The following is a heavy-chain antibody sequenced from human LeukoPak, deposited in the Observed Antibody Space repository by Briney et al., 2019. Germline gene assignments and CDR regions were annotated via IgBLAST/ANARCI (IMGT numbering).Heavy chain of an antibody. CDR2: IYHSGST. V-gene: IGHV4-38-2*02. J-gene: IGHJ4*02. Sequence: PSETLSLACTVSGYSISSGYYWGWIRQPPGQGLEWIGSIYHSGSTYYNPSLKSRVTISVDTSKNQFSLKLSSVTAADTAVYYCARDLFISEDIVVVVAATQKDYWGQGTLVTVSS. D-gene: IGHD2-15*01. CDR1: GYSISSGYY. CDR3: ARDLFISEDIVVVVAATQKDY.